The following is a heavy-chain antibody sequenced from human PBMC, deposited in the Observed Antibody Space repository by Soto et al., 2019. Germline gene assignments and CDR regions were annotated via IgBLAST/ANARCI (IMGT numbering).Heavy chain of an antibody. D-gene: IGHD3-22*01. J-gene: IGHJ5*02. CDR1: GYTFTSYA. V-gene: IGHV1-3*01. CDR3: ARARQYYDCELDP. Sequence: ASVKVSCKASGYTFTSYAMHWVRQAPGQRLEWMGWINAGSGSTKYSQKFQGRVTMTRDTSTSTVYMELSSLRSEDTAVYYCARARQYYDCELDPWGQGTLVTVSS. CDR2: INAGSGST.